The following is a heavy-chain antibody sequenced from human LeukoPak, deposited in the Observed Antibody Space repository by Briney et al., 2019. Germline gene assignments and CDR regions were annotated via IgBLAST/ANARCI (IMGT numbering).Heavy chain of an antibody. CDR1: GFTFSSYA. D-gene: IGHD2-2*01. Sequence: GGSLRLSCAASGFTFSSYAMSWVRQAPGKGLEWVSAISGRGGGTYYADSVKGRFTISRDNSKNTLYLQMNSLRVEDTAVYYCAKGYCSSTYCSLDYWGQGTQVTVSS. J-gene: IGHJ4*02. CDR3: AKGYCSSTYCSLDY. CDR2: ISGRGGGT. V-gene: IGHV3-23*01.